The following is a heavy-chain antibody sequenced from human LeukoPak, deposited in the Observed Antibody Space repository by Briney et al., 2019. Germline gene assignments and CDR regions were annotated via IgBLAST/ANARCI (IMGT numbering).Heavy chain of an antibody. V-gene: IGHV4-4*02. D-gene: IGHD6-19*01. CDR2: IYHSGST. J-gene: IGHJ4*02. Sequence: SETLSLTCAVSGGSISSSNWWSWVRQPPGKGLEWIGEIYHSGSTNYNPSLKSRVTISVDKSKNQFSLKLSSVTAADTAVYYCARESWSSGHTFDYWGQGTLVTVSS. CDR1: GGSISSSNW. CDR3: ARESWSSGHTFDY.